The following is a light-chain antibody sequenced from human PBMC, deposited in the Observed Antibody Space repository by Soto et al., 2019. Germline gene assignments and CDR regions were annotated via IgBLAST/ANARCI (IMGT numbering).Light chain of an antibody. CDR2: EVT. V-gene: IGLV2-8*01. CDR3: SSFVGNNNLVM. CDR1: SSDIDDYKY. J-gene: IGLJ3*02. Sequence: QSALTQPPSASGSPGQSVTISCTGTSSDIDDYKYVSWYQHHPGKAPKLIIYEVTKRPSGVPDRFSGSKSGNMASLTVSGLQAEDEAEYYCSSFVGNNNLVMFGGGTKLTVL.